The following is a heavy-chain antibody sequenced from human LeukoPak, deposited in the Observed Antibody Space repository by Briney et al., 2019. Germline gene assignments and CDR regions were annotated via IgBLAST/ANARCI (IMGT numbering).Heavy chain of an antibody. J-gene: IGHJ4*02. CDR1: GFTFSSYA. Sequence: GGSLRLSCAASGFTFSSYAMYWVRQAPGKGLEWVSGIFGSGGSTHYADSVKGRFTISRDNSKNTLYLQMNSLRAEDTAVYYCAKQIRGWYGEYYFDYWGQGTLVTVSS. CDR2: IFGSGGST. V-gene: IGHV3-23*01. D-gene: IGHD6-19*01. CDR3: AKQIRGWYGEYYFDY.